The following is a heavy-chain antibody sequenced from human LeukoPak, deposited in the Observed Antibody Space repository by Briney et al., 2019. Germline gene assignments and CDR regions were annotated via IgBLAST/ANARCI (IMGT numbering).Heavy chain of an antibody. J-gene: IGHJ6*03. CDR2: ISAYNGNT. CDR3: ARAIRGSKIASRYYIYYMDI. Sequence: ASMKVSCKASGYTFTSYGISWVRQAPGQGLEWMGWISAYNGNTNYAQKLQGRVTMTTDTSASTAYMELRSLRSEDTAVYYCARAIRGSKIASRYYIYYMDIWGKGTTVTVSS. V-gene: IGHV1-18*01. CDR1: GYTFTSYG. D-gene: IGHD3-10*01.